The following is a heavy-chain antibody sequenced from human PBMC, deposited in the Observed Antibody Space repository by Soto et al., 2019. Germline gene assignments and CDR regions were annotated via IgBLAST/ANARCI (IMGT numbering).Heavy chain of an antibody. CDR1: GGSISSGGNS. V-gene: IGHV4-30-2*05. CDR2: IYHSGST. CDR3: ARDRTHYDSSGYTTGTY. D-gene: IGHD3-22*01. Sequence: SETLSLTCAVSGGSISSGGNSWSWIRQPPGKGLEWIGYIYHSGSTYYNPSLKSRVTISVDTSKNQFSLKLSSVTAADTAVYYCARDRTHYDSSGYTTGTYWGQGTLVTVSS. J-gene: IGHJ4*02.